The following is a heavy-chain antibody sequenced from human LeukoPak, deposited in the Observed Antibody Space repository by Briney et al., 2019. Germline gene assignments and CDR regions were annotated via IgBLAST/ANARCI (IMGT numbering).Heavy chain of an antibody. D-gene: IGHD5-18*01. Sequence: GGSLRLSCAASGFTFSSYGMHWVRQAPGKGLEWVAVISYDGSNKYYADSVKGRFTISRDNSKNTLYLQMNSLRAEDTAVYYCARRSNVDTAFDSWGQGTLVTVSS. CDR3: ARRSNVDTAFDS. CDR1: GFTFSSYG. J-gene: IGHJ4*02. V-gene: IGHV3-30*03. CDR2: ISYDGSNK.